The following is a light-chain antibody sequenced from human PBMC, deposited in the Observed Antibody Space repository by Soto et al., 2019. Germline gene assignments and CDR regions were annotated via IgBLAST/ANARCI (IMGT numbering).Light chain of an antibody. CDR1: QSIRMY. J-gene: IGKJ1*01. CDR3: QQSYIPPWA. Sequence: DIQMTQSPSSLSASVGDRVTIACRASQSIRMYLNWYQQKPGKAPKLLIYAASSLQSGVPLRFSGSGSGTDFTLTISSLQPEDFATYFCQQSYIPPWAFGQGTKVEIK. V-gene: IGKV1-39*01. CDR2: AAS.